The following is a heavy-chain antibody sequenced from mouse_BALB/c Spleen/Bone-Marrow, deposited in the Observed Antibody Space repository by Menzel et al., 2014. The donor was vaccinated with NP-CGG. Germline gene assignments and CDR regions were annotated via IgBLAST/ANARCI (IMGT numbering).Heavy chain of an antibody. CDR3: GRGDY. Sequence: EVNLVESGGGLVQPGGSRKLSCAASGFTFSSFAMHWIRQAPEKGLEWVAFISSGSNIIHYADTVKGRFTISRDNPKNTLSLQMTSLRSEDTAMYYCGRGDYWGQGTTLTVSS. J-gene: IGHJ2*01. CDR1: GFTFSSFA. CDR2: ISSGSNII. V-gene: IGHV5-17*02.